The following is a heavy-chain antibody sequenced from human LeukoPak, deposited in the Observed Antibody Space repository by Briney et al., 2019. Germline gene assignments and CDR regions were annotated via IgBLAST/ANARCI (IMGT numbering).Heavy chain of an antibody. Sequence: GRSLRLSCAVSGFTSSIKWTSWVRQAPGKGLEWVGNIQPDGSEAYPVDSVKGRFTISRDNARNSLFLQMNSLRVEDTGVYYCASQSYARFDPWGQGTLVTVSS. CDR2: IQPDGSEA. V-gene: IGHV3-7*01. CDR3: ASQSYARFDP. D-gene: IGHD3-16*01. CDR1: GFTSSIKW. J-gene: IGHJ5*02.